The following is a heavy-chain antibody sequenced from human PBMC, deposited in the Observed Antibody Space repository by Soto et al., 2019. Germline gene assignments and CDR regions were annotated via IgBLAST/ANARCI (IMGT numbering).Heavy chain of an antibody. D-gene: IGHD2-15*01. V-gene: IGHV3-23*01. Sequence: EVQLLESGGGLVQPGGSLRLSCAASGFTFSNYAMSWVRQAPGKGLAWVSAVSISGGSTYYADSVKCRFTISRDNSKNTLCLQMNSLRAEDTAIYYCAKSVGIGWTGGSCYSFDYWGQGNLVTVSS. CDR2: VSISGGST. CDR1: GFTFSNYA. CDR3: AKSVGIGWTGGSCYSFDY. J-gene: IGHJ4*02.